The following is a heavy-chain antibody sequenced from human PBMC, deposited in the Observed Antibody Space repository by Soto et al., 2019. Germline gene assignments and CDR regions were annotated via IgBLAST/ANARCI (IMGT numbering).Heavy chain of an antibody. Sequence: EVQLVESGGGLVQPGGSLKLSCAASGFSFSDSAIHWVRQASGKGLEWVGRTRSKAHSYATAFAASVKGRFTISRDDSKNTVYLQMNSLKTEDTAVYYGTRHTVDSWGQGTLVTVSS. D-gene: IGHD4-4*01. V-gene: IGHV3-73*02. CDR2: TRSKAHSYAT. CDR1: GFSFSDSA. CDR3: TRHTVDS. J-gene: IGHJ4*02.